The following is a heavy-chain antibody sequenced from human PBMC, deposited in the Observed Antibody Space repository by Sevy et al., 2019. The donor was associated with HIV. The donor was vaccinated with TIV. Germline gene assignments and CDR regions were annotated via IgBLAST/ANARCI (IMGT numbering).Heavy chain of an antibody. CDR1: GYTFTSYG. CDR3: ARHADNIVVVPAAHSPNWFDP. CDR2: ISAYNGNT. V-gene: IGHV1-18*01. D-gene: IGHD2-2*01. Sequence: ASVKVSYKASGYTFTSYGISWVRQAPGQGLEWMGWISAYNGNTNYAQKLQGRVTMTTDTSTSTAYMELRSLRSDDTAVYYCARHADNIVVVPAAHSPNWFDPWGQGTLVTVSS. J-gene: IGHJ5*02.